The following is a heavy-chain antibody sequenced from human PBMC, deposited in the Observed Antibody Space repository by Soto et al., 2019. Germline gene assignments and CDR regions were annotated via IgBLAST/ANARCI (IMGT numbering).Heavy chain of an antibody. CDR3: ARANLLYYYGSGSSRLYYYYYRDV. CDR2: INPNSGGT. D-gene: IGHD3-10*01. V-gene: IGHV1-2*04. CDR1: GYTFTGYY. J-gene: IGHJ6*03. Sequence: ASVKVSCKASGYTFTGYYMHWVRQAPGQGLEWMGWINPNSGGTNYAQKFQGWVTMTRDTSISTAYMELGRLRSDDTAVYYCARANLLYYYGSGSSRLYYYYYRDVWGKGTTVTVS.